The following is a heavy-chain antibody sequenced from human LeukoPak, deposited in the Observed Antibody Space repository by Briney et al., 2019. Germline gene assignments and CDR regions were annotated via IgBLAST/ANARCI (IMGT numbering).Heavy chain of an antibody. CDR2: INHSGST. D-gene: IGHD1-26*01. Sequence: SETLSLTCAVYGGSFSGYYWSWIRQPPGKGLEWIGEINHSGSTNYNPSLKSRVTISVDTSKNQFSLKLSSVTAADTAVYYCARDGTLVGAFDYWGQGTLVTVSS. CDR3: ARDGTLVGAFDY. CDR1: GGSFSGYY. J-gene: IGHJ4*02. V-gene: IGHV4-34*01.